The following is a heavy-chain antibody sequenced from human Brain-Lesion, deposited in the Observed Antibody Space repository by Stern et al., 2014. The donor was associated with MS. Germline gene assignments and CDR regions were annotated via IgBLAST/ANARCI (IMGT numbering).Heavy chain of an antibody. CDR2: VNNDGRRT. V-gene: IGHV3-74*02. Sequence: EVQLVESGGGFVQPGGSLRLSCAASGFTFSNSWMHWVRQAPGKGLVWVSRVNNDGRRTSYADSVKGRFTMSRDNAKNTLYLQMNSLRVEDTAIYYCARGERWFDSWGQGTLVTVSS. D-gene: IGHD3-10*01. CDR1: GFTFSNSW. CDR3: ARGERWFDS. J-gene: IGHJ5*01.